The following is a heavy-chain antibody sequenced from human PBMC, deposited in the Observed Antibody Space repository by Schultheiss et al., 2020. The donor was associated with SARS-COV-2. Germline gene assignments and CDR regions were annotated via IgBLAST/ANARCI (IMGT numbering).Heavy chain of an antibody. CDR2: IDWDDDK. D-gene: IGHD6-6*01. CDR3: ARTVEYSSSFYYYYGMDV. Sequence: SGPTLVKPTQTLTLTCTFSGFSLSTTGMCVSWIRQPPGKALEWLALIDWDDDKYYSTSLKTRLTISKDTSKNQVVLTMTNMDPVDTATYYCARTVEYSSSFYYYYGMDVWGQGTTVTVSS. V-gene: IGHV2-70*01. CDR1: GFSLSTTGMC. J-gene: IGHJ6*02.